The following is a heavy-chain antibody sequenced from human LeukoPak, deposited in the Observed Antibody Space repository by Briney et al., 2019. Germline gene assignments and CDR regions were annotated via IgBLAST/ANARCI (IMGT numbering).Heavy chain of an antibody. CDR3: ARGPGRIVVVPAAKSERFWFDP. J-gene: IGHJ5*02. CDR1: GVSVSGHY. CDR2: IYDSGST. V-gene: IGHV4-59*02. D-gene: IGHD2-2*01. Sequence: SETLSLTCAVSGVSVSGHYWSWIRQPPGKGLEWIGYIYDSGSTNYNPSLKSRVTISADTSKNQFSLRLSSVTAADTAVYYCARGPGRIVVVPAAKSERFWFDPWGQGTLVTVSS.